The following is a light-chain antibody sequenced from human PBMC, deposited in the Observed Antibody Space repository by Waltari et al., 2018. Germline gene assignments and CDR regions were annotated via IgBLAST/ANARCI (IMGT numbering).Light chain of an antibody. CDR1: QSIRIY. CDR2: HAS. V-gene: IGKV3-20*01. Sequence: EIVLTQSPGTLSLSPGARATLSCRASQSIRIYLAWYQQKPGQAPRLLIYHASTRATGIPDRFSGSGSGTDFSLTISRLEPEDFAVYYCQHYESLPVTFGQGTKVEIK. CDR3: QHYESLPVT. J-gene: IGKJ1*01.